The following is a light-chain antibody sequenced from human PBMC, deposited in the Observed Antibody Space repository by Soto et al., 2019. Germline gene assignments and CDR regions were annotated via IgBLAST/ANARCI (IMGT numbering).Light chain of an antibody. V-gene: IGKV3-11*01. Sequence: EVLFTQSPSTLSLSLGERATLSCRASQGISDYLAWYQQKPGQAPRLLIYEASKRATGIPARFSGSGSGTDFTLTISSLEPEDFAVYYCQQCGNWPLTFGGGTKVDIK. J-gene: IGKJ4*02. CDR1: QGISDY. CDR3: QQCGNWPLT. CDR2: EAS.